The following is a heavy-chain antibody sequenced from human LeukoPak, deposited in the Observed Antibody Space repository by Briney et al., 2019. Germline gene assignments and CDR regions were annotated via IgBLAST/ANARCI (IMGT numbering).Heavy chain of an antibody. Sequence: GASVKVSCKASGGTFSSYAISWVRQAPGQGLEWMGGIIPIFGTANYAQKFQGRVTITADESTSTDYMELSSRRSENTAVYYCERGVISVAGHNCFDPWGQGTLVTVSS. V-gene: IGHV1-69*01. CDR3: ERGVISVAGHNCFDP. J-gene: IGHJ5*02. CDR1: GGTFSSYA. CDR2: IIPIFGTA. D-gene: IGHD6-19*01.